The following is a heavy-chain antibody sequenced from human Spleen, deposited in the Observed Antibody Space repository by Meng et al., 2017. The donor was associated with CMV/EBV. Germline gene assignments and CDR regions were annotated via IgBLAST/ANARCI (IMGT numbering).Heavy chain of an antibody. CDR3: AREAITGPVDY. D-gene: IGHD1-20*01. CDR2: LYQSGST. Sequence: SETLSLTCSVSGGSISSSSYYWGRIRQPPGKGLEWIGSLYQSGSTFYNPSLKSRVTISVDTSKNHFSLKLSSVTAADTAVYYCAREAITGPVDYWGQGTLVTVSS. CDR1: GGSISSSSYY. J-gene: IGHJ4*02. V-gene: IGHV4-39*07.